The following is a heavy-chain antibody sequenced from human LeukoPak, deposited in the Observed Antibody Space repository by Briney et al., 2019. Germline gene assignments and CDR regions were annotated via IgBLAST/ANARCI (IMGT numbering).Heavy chain of an antibody. CDR2: INWNGGST. CDR1: GFTFDDYG. CDR3: ARVAYDYVWGSYRYHFDY. Sequence: GSLRLSCAASGFTFDDYGMSWVRQAPGKGLEWVSGINWNGGSTGYADSVKGRFTISRDNAKNSLYLQMNSLRAEDTALYYCARVAYDYVWGSYRYHFDYWGQGTLVTVSS. D-gene: IGHD3-16*02. J-gene: IGHJ4*02. V-gene: IGHV3-20*04.